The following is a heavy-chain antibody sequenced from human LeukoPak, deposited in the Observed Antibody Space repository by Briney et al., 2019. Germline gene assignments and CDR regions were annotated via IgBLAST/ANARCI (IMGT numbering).Heavy chain of an antibody. J-gene: IGHJ5*02. CDR1: GYTFTSYD. D-gene: IGHD2-2*02. CDR3: ARGPGVPPAIWFDP. V-gene: IGHV1-8*03. CDR2: MNPNSGNT. Sequence: GASVKVSCKASGYTFTSYDINWVRQATGQGLEWMGWMNPNSGNTGYAQKFQGRVTITRNTSISTAYMELSSLRSEDTAVYYCARGPGVPPAIWFDPWGQGTLVTVSS.